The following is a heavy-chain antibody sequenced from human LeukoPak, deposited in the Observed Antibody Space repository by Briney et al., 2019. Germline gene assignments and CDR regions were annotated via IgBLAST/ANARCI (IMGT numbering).Heavy chain of an antibody. V-gene: IGHV3-21*01. CDR1: GFTFSSYS. J-gene: IGHJ6*04. CDR2: ISSSSSYI. D-gene: IGHD3-10*02. Sequence: GGSLRLSCAAPGFTFSSYSMKWVRQAPGKGLEWVSSISSSSSYIYYADSVKGRFTISRDNAKNSLYLQMNSLRAEDTAVYYCAELGITMIGGVWGKGTTVTISS. CDR3: AELGITMIGGV.